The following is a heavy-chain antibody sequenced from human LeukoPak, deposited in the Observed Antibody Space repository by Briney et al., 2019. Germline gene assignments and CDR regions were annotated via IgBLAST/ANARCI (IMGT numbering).Heavy chain of an antibody. V-gene: IGHV4-59*01. CDR1: GDSISSYY. D-gene: IGHD6-13*01. Sequence: SETLSLTCTVSGDSISSYYWSWIRQPPGKGLEWIGYIYYSGNTNYNPSLKSRVTISVDTSKNQFSLKLSSVTAADTAVYYCARGRYSSSWYVVDYWGQGTLVTVSS. J-gene: IGHJ4*02. CDR3: ARGRYSSSWYVVDY. CDR2: IYYSGNT.